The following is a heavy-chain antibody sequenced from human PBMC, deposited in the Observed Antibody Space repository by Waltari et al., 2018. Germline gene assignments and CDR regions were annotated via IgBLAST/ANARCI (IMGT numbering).Heavy chain of an antibody. CDR3: ARELITGYFPYGMDV. J-gene: IGHJ6*02. CDR2: IWYDGSNK. CDR1: GFTFSSYG. V-gene: IGHV3-33*01. D-gene: IGHD2-15*01. Sequence: QVQLVESGGGVVQPGRSLRLSCAASGFTFSSYGMHWVRQAPGKGLEWVAVIWYDGSNKYYADSVKGRFTISRDNSKNTLYLQMNSLRAEDTAVYYCARELITGYFPYGMDVWGQGTTVTVSS.